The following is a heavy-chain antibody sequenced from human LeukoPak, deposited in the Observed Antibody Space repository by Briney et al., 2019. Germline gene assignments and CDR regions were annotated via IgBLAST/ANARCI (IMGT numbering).Heavy chain of an antibody. J-gene: IGHJ4*02. V-gene: IGHV1-8*03. CDR3: ARGRAKRCSGGSCYFDY. Sequence: GASVTVSCKASGYTFTSYDINWVRQATGQGLEWMGWMNPNSGNTGYAQKFQGRVTITRNTSISTAYMELSSLRSKDTAVYYCARGRAKRCSGGSCYFDYWGQGTLVTVSS. CDR2: MNPNSGNT. CDR1: GYTFTSYD. D-gene: IGHD2-15*01.